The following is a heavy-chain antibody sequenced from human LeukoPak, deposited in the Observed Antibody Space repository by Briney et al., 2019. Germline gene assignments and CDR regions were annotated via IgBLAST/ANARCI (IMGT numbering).Heavy chain of an antibody. Sequence: SETLSLTCTVSGXSISSNYWGWIRQPPGKGLEWLGYIYSSGSTTYNPSLESRLTISIDTSKNHFSLKLSSVTAADTAVYYCARDSRHPYYYGLDVWGQGTTVTVSS. V-gene: IGHV4-4*08. CDR3: ARDSRHPYYYGLDV. CDR1: GXSISSNY. J-gene: IGHJ6*02. CDR2: IYSSGST.